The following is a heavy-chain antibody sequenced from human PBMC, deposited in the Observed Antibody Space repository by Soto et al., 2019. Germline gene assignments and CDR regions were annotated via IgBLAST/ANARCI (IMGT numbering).Heavy chain of an antibody. Sequence: EVQLVESGGGLVKPGGSLRLSCAASGFTFSSYSMNWVRQAPGKGLEWVSSISSSGSTIYYADSVKGRFTISRDNAKNSLYLQMNSLRAEDTAVYYCASPIVATTRYYFDYWGQGTLVTVSS. CDR2: ISSSGSTI. CDR3: ASPIVATTRYYFDY. D-gene: IGHD5-12*01. CDR1: GFTFSSYS. J-gene: IGHJ4*02. V-gene: IGHV3-21*04.